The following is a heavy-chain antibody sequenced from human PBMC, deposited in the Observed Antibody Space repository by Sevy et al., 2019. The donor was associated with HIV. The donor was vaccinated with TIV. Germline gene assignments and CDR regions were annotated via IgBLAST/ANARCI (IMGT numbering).Heavy chain of an antibody. CDR2: IYYTGST. D-gene: IGHD1-26*01. J-gene: IGHJ5*02. Sequence: SETLSLTCTVSNGSISDYYWSWIRQPPGKGLEWIGYIYYTGSTNYNPSLKSRVTISIDTSKSQFSLKLSRVTAAATAVYFCARREDNWFDPWGQGTLVTVSS. CDR1: NGSISDYY. V-gene: IGHV4-59*01. CDR3: ARREDNWFDP.